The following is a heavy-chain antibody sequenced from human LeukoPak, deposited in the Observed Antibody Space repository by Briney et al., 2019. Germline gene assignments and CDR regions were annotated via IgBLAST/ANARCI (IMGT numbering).Heavy chain of an antibody. Sequence: SETLSLTCIVSGGSISGFYWSWIRHPAGKGLEWIGRIYPSGGTNYNPSLKSRVTMSTDTSKNQFSLKLRSVTAADTAVYYCAREYGDLDYWGQGTLVTVSS. CDR1: GGSISGFY. CDR2: IYPSGGT. J-gene: IGHJ4*02. V-gene: IGHV4-4*07. CDR3: AREYGDLDY. D-gene: IGHD4-17*01.